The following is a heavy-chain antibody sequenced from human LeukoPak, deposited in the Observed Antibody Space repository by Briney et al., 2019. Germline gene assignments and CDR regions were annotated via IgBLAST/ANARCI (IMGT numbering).Heavy chain of an antibody. CDR3: AKDWSTLNGDCSSTSCSYNWFDP. Sequence: PGGSLRLSCAASGFTFSSYGMSWVRQAPGKGLEWVSAISGSGGSTYYADSVKGRFTISRDNSKNTLYLQMNSLRAEDTAVYYCAKDWSTLNGDCSSTSCSYNWFDPWGQGTLVTVSS. D-gene: IGHD2-2*01. CDR2: ISGSGGST. CDR1: GFTFSSYG. V-gene: IGHV3-23*01. J-gene: IGHJ5*02.